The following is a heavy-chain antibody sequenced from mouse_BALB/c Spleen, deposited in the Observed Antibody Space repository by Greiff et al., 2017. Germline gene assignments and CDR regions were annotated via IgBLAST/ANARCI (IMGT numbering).Heavy chain of an antibody. D-gene: IGHD2-3*01. CDR1: GFNIKDYY. Sequence: VQLQQSGAELVRSGASVKLSCTASGFNIKDYYMHWVKQRPEQGLEWIGWIDPENGDTEYAPKFQGKATMTADTSSNTAYLQLSSLTSEDTAVYYCNAYDRAWFAYWGQGTLVTVSA. V-gene: IGHV14-4*02. J-gene: IGHJ3*01. CDR3: NAYDRAWFAY. CDR2: IDPENGDT.